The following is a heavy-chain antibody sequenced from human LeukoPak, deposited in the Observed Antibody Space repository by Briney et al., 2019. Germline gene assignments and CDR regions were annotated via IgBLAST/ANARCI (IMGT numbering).Heavy chain of an antibody. Sequence: SETLSLTCSASGGSISSSSYYWGWIRQPPVKGLEWIGSIYYSGTTYYNESLKSRVTISVDTSKNHFSLKLSSVTAADTAVYYCARVGYSYGPGGDAWGQGTLVTVSS. V-gene: IGHV4-39*02. D-gene: IGHD5-18*01. CDR3: ARVGYSYGPGGDA. J-gene: IGHJ5*02. CDR1: GGSISSSSYY. CDR2: IYYSGTT.